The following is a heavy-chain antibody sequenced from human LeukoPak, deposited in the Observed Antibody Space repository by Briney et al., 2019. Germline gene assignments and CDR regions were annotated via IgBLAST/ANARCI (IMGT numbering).Heavy chain of an antibody. CDR1: GYTFTSYD. Sequence: ASVKVSCKASGYTFTSYDINWVRHATGQGLEWMGWMNPNSGNTGYAQKFQGRVTMTRNTSISAAYMELSSLRSEDTAVYYCARAGESYYDFWSGHYTSYYYYYMDVWGKGTTVTVSS. CDR2: MNPNSGNT. CDR3: ARAGESYYDFWSGHYTSYYYYYMDV. D-gene: IGHD3-3*01. J-gene: IGHJ6*03. V-gene: IGHV1-8*01.